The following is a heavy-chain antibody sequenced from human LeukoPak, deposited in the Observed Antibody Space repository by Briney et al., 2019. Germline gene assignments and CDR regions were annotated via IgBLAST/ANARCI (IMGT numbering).Heavy chain of an antibody. Sequence: SVTVSCKASGGTFSSYAISWVRQAPGQGLEWMGRIIPILGIANYAQKFQGRVTITADKSTSTAYMELSSLRSEDTAVYYCARGIIYSYGQVEDYWGQGTLVTVSS. J-gene: IGHJ4*02. CDR1: GGTFSSYA. CDR3: ARGIIYSYGQVEDY. D-gene: IGHD5-18*01. V-gene: IGHV1-69*04. CDR2: IIPILGIA.